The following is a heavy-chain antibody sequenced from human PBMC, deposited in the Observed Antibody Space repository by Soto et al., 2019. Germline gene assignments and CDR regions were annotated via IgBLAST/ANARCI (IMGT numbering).Heavy chain of an antibody. J-gene: IGHJ1*01. CDR1: GYTFTGYY. V-gene: IGHV1-2*04. Sequence: ASVKVSCKASGYTFTGYYMHWVRQAPGQGLEWMGWINPNSGGTNYAQKFQGWVTMTRDTSISTAYMELSRLRSDDTAVYYCAQTWQNYFYFQHWGQGTLVTVSS. D-gene: IGHD3-9*01. CDR3: AQTWQNYFYFQH. CDR2: INPNSGGT.